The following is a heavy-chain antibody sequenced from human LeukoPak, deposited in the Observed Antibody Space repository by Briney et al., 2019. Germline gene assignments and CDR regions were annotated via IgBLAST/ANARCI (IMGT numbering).Heavy chain of an antibody. CDR3: ARDHGVLRFLEWLPMLNY. CDR1: GYTFTGYY. V-gene: IGHV1-2*02. D-gene: IGHD3-3*01. Sequence: GASVKVSCKASGYTFTGYYMHWVRQAPGQGLEWMGWINPNSGGTNYAQKFQGRATMTRDTSISTAYMELSRLRSDDTAVYYCARDHGVLRFLEWLPMLNYWGQGTLVTVSS. J-gene: IGHJ4*02. CDR2: INPNSGGT.